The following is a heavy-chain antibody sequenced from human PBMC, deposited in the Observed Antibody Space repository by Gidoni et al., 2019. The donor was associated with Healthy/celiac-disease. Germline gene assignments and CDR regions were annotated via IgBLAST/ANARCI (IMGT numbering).Heavy chain of an antibody. V-gene: IGHV3-30-3*01. CDR1: GFTFSSYA. Sequence: QVQLVESGGGVVQPGRSLSLSCAASGFTFSSYAMHWVRQAPGKGLEWVAVISYDGSNKYYADSVKGRFTISRDNSKNTLYLQMNSLRAEDTAVYYCARGLSSSSWYGVFVDWGQGTLVTVSS. D-gene: IGHD6-13*01. J-gene: IGHJ4*02. CDR3: ARGLSSSSWYGVFVD. CDR2: ISYDGSNK.